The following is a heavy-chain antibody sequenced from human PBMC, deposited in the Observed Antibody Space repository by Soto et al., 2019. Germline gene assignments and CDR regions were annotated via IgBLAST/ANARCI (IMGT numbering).Heavy chain of an antibody. Sequence: QVQLLQSGAEVKKPGSSVKVSCKASGGTFTTHAFNWVRQAPGQGLEWVGGIIPIFGTPNYAQKFQGRVTITADGSTSTVYMELSSLTSKDTAVYYCARDLDFREGNISHLDYWGQGPLVTVSS. D-gene: IGHD3-3*01. CDR1: GGTFTTHA. CDR3: ARDLDFREGNISHLDY. J-gene: IGHJ4*01. V-gene: IGHV1-69*01. CDR2: IIPIFGTP.